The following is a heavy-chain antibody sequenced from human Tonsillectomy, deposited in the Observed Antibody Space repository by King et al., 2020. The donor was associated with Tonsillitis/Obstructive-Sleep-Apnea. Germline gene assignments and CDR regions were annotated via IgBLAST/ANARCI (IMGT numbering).Heavy chain of an antibody. V-gene: IGHV3-30*18. D-gene: IGHD6-13*01. CDR3: AKPSIATAGITAYYFDY. Sequence: VQLVESGGGVVQPGRSLRLSCAASGFTFSNYGMHWVRQAPGKGLEWVAVISYDGSNKYYVDSVKGRFTISRDNSKNTLYLQMNSLRAEDTAVYYCAKPSIATAGITAYYFDYWGQGTLVTVSS. CDR1: GFTFSNYG. CDR2: ISYDGSNK. J-gene: IGHJ4*02.